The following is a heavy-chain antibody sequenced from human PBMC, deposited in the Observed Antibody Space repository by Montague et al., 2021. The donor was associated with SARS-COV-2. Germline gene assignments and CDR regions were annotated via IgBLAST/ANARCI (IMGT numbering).Heavy chain of an antibody. V-gene: IGHV1-18*01. CDR2: ISSYNGHT. Sequence: SVKVSCKATGYSFTSYGINWVRQAPGQGLEWMGWISSYNGHTNYAPKFQGRVTMTADTSTTTAYMELTNLRSDDTAVYFCARGGMQYTTTVERVSVDPYYFDFWDQGTLVTVSS. J-gene: IGHJ4*02. CDR3: ARGGMQYTTTVERVSVDPYYFDF. CDR1: GYSFTSYG. D-gene: IGHD4-17*01.